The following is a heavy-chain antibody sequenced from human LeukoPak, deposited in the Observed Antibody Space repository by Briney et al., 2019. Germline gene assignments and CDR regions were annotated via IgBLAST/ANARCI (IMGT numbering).Heavy chain of an antibody. Sequence: GTLRPSCAASGCTFRYYRMTWVRQAPGEGPQGVSTIEKDGSDKYYVDSVTGRFTISRDNAQTSLSLQMNRMGAEDTALYYRARLSGFTETSHFDYWGQGTLVTVSS. V-gene: IGHV3-7*01. CDR2: IEKDGSDK. J-gene: IGHJ4*02. CDR3: ARLSGFTETSHFDY. D-gene: IGHD6-25*01. CDR1: GCTFRYYR.